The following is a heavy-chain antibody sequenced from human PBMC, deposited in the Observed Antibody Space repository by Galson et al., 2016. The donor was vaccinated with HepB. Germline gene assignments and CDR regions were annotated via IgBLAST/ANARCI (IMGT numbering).Heavy chain of an antibody. D-gene: IGHD3-10*01. CDR1: GYIFTSFA. V-gene: IGHV1-18*04. J-gene: IGHJ4*02. Sequence: SVKVSCKGSGYIFTSFAMSWVRQAPGQGLEWLGRISVSNGATDYAEKFQDRVTMTADTSTSTAYMELRSLRSDDTAVYYCVASSCGAGSCSSEFDYWGRGTLVTVSS. CDR3: VASSCGAGSCSSEFDY. CDR2: ISVSNGAT.